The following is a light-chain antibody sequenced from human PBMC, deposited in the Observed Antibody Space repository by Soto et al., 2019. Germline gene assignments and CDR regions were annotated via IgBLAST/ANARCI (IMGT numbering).Light chain of an antibody. CDR2: DAS. CDR3: QQRSNWSLT. Sequence: EIVVTQSPSTVSLSPLERATLSCRASQSVSSYLAWYQQKPGQAPRLLIYDASNRATGIPARFSGSGSGTDFTLTISSLEPEDFAVYYCQQRSNWSLTFGGGTKVDIK. V-gene: IGKV3-11*01. CDR1: QSVSSY. J-gene: IGKJ4*01.